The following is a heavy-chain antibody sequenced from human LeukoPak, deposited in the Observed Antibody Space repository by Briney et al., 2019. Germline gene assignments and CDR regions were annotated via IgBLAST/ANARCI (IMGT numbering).Heavy chain of an antibody. CDR1: GFTFSNYG. V-gene: IGHV3-33*01. J-gene: IGHJ4*02. CDR2: IWFDGSGT. Sequence: GFSLRLSCVASGFTFSNYGMHWVRQAPGEGLEWVAIIWFDGSGTYYADSVKGRVTFSRDNSKNTLYLQMNSLRAEDTAMYYCARHASTHYFDTWGQGTLVTVSS. CDR3: ARHASTHYFDT. D-gene: IGHD2/OR15-2a*01.